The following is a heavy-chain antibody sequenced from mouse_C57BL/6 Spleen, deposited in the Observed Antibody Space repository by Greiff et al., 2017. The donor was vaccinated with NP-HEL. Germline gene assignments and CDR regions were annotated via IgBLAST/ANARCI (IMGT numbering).Heavy chain of an antibody. D-gene: IGHD1-1*01. Sequence: QVQLQQPGAELVKPGASVKLSCKASGYTFTSYWMQWVKQRPGQGLEWIGEIDPSDSYTNYNQKFKGKATLTVDTSSSTAYMQLSSLASAGSAVYYCAKRGITTVVATDYAMDYWGQRTSVTVSS. CDR1: GYTFTSYW. V-gene: IGHV1-50*01. CDR2: IDPSDSYT. J-gene: IGHJ4*01. CDR3: AKRGITTVVATDYAMDY.